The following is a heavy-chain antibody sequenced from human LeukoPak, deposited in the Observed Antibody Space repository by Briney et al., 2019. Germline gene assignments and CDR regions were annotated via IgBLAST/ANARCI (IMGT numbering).Heavy chain of an antibody. J-gene: IGHJ4*02. V-gene: IGHV3-7*01. D-gene: IGHD6-19*01. CDR1: GFTFSSYW. Sequence: PGGSLRLSCAASGFTFSSYWMSWVRQAPGKGLEWVANIKQDGSERYYVDSVKGRFTISRDNAKNSLYLQMNSLRAEDTATYYCASEHVAVPGENWGQGTLVTVSS. CDR2: IKQDGSER. CDR3: ASEHVAVPGEN.